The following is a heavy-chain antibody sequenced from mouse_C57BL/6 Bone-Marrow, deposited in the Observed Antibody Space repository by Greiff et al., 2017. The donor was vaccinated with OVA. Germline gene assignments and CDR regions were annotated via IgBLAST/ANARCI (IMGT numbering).Heavy chain of an antibody. CDR3: SSCSDDYGSSYAAY. CDR2: ILTGSGST. D-gene: IGHD1-1*01. CDR1: GYTFTGYW. Sequence: VQLQQSGAELMKPGASVKLSCKATGYTFTGYWIEWVKQGPGQGLEWIGEILTGSGSTNYKEKVKGKATFTADKSSNTAYMQLSSLTTEDAAIYFCSSCSDDYGSSYAAYWGQGTLVTVSA. V-gene: IGHV1-9*01. J-gene: IGHJ3*01.